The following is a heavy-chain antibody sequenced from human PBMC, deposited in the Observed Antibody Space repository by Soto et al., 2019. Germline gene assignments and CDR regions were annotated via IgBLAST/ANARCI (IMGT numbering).Heavy chain of an antibody. J-gene: IGHJ5*02. CDR3: ARESLFASNWFDP. V-gene: IGHV4-30-4*01. Sequence: SETLSLTCTVSGGSISSGDYYWSWIRQPPGKGLEWIGYIYYSGSTYYNPSLKSRVTISVDTSKNQFSLKLSSVTAADTAVYYCARESLFASNWFDPWGQGTLVTVSS. CDR2: IYYSGST. CDR1: GGSISSGDYY.